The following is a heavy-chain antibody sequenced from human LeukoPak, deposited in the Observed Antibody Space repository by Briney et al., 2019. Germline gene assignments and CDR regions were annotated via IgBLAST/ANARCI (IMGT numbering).Heavy chain of an antibody. CDR2: ISSNGGRK. CDR1: GFTFSSYS. Sequence: PGGSLRLSCAASGFTFSSYSMNWVRQAPGKGLEWVALISSNGGRKDYADSVKGRFTIDRDNSKNTVYLQMNSLRPDDTAIYFCARQEARDYYYEGLDYWGQGNLVTVSS. V-gene: IGHV3-30*03. CDR3: ARQEARDYYYEGLDY. D-gene: IGHD3-22*01. J-gene: IGHJ4*02.